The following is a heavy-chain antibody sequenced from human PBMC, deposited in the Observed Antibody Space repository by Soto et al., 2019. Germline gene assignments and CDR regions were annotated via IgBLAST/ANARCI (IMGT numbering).Heavy chain of an antibody. CDR3: AKDSWAIFGVPAGEYYAMDV. V-gene: IGHV3-23*01. J-gene: IGHJ6*02. Sequence: GGSRRLSCVASGFTFENYAMSWVRQAPGKGLEWVSAISGSVGTTYYSDSVKGRFTISRDNSKNTVYLQMNDLRVEDAAEYFCAKDSWAIFGVPAGEYYAMDVWGQGNTVTVS. CDR1: GFTFENYA. CDR2: ISGSVGTT. D-gene: IGHD3-3*01.